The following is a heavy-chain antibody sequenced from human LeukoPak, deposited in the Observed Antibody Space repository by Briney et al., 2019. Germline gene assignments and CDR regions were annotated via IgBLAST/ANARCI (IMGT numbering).Heavy chain of an antibody. Sequence: SETLSLTCTASGGSISSYYWNWIRQPPGQGLEWLGYIYASGSPNYNPSLKSRVTTLVDTTTNHFSQKLSSVTAADTAVYYCSGGTEEIVVVGAAKYYYDMDVWRKGTTVTVSS. V-gene: IGHV4-59*01. CDR1: GGSISSYY. CDR3: SGGTEEIVVVGAAKYYYDMDV. J-gene: IGHJ6*03. D-gene: IGHD2-2*01. CDR2: IYASGSP.